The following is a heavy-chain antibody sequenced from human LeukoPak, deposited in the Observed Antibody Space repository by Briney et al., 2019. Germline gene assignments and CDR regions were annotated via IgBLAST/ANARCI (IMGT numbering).Heavy chain of an antibody. V-gene: IGHV4-34*01. D-gene: IGHD6-13*01. CDR1: GGSFSRYY. J-gene: IGHJ5*02. CDR2: IDHSGSA. Sequence: SETLSLTCAVYGGSFSRYYWTWIRQPPGKGLEWIGEIDHSGSANYNPSLKSRVTISVDASKSQFSLRLSSVTAADTAVYYCARLTYSNNWYFRRGLDNWFDPWGQGTLVTVSS. CDR3: ARLTYSNNWYFRRGLDNWFDP.